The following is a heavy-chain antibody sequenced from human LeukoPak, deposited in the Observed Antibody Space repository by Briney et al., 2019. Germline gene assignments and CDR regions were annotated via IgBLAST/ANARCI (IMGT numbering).Heavy chain of an antibody. CDR2: INHSGST. V-gene: IGHV4-34*01. Sequence: SETLSLTCTVSGGSISSYYWSWIRQPPGKGLEWIGEINHSGSTNYNPSLKSRVTISVDTSKNQFSLKLSSVTAADTAVYYCARATGYFDYWGQGTLVTVSS. J-gene: IGHJ4*02. CDR1: GGSISSYY. CDR3: ARATGYFDY.